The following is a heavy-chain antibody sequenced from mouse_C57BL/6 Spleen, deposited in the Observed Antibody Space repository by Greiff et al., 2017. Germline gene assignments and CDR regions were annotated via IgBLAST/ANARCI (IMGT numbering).Heavy chain of an antibody. Sequence: VKLQESGAELVKPGASVKMSCKASGYTFTTYPIEWMKQNHGQSLEWIGNFHPYNDDTKYNEKFKGKATLTVEKSSSTVYLELSRLTSDDSAVYYCARRGYGYDGTWFAYWGQGTLVTVSA. CDR2: FHPYNDDT. D-gene: IGHD2-2*01. CDR3: ARRGYGYDGTWFAY. J-gene: IGHJ3*01. V-gene: IGHV1-47*01. CDR1: GYTFTTYP.